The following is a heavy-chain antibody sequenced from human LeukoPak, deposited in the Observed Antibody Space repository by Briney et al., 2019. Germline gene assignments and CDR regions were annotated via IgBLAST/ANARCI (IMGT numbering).Heavy chain of an antibody. CDR1: GFTFWSYS. D-gene: IGHD3-22*01. J-gene: IGHJ4*02. CDR3: ASDSSIHYGY. Sequence: PGGSLRLSCAASGFTFWSYSMHWVRQAPGKGLEWVSYINSGSSTTHYADSVKGRFTISRGDAKNSLYLQMSGLRAEDTAVYYCASDSSIHYGYWGQGTLVTVSS. V-gene: IGHV3-48*01. CDR2: INSGSSTT.